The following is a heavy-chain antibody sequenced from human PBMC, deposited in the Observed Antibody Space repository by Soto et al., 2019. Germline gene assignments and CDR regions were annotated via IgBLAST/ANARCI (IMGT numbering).Heavy chain of an antibody. J-gene: IGHJ6*02. V-gene: IGHV3-23*01. D-gene: IGHD3-22*01. Sequence: PGGSLRLSSASSGFTFSSYAMIWVRQAPGKGLEWVSAISGSGGSTYYADSVKGRFTISRDNSKNTLYLQMNSLRAEDTAVYYCAKEKSGDSSGYYYVAFYYYGMDVWGQGTTVTVSS. CDR2: ISGSGGST. CDR3: AKEKSGDSSGYYYVAFYYYGMDV. CDR1: GFTFSSYA.